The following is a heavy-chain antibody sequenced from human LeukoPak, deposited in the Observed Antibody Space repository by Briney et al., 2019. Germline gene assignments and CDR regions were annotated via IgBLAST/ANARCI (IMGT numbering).Heavy chain of an antibody. J-gene: IGHJ4*02. V-gene: IGHV3-23*01. CDR2: VTPGGNIP. Sequence: GGSLRLSCAASGFTFNNYAMSWVRQAPGKGLEWVSGVTPGGNIPYYADSVKGRFTISRDNSNNTLYLQMGSLRAADTALYYCAKDIRLVSSGFQTFDLWGQGTLVTVSS. CDR1: GFTFNNYA. CDR3: AKDIRLVSSGFQTFDL. D-gene: IGHD3-22*01.